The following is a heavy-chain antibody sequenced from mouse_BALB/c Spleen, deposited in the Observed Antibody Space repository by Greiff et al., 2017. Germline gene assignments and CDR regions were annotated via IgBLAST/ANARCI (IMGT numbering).Heavy chain of an antibody. CDR3: ARDEDGYDGNYYAMDY. D-gene: IGHD2-2*01. V-gene: IGHV2-9*02. CDR2: IWAGGST. J-gene: IGHJ4*01. CDR1: GFSLTSYG. Sequence: QVQLQQSGPGLVAPSQSLSITCTVSGFSLTSYGVHWVRQPPGKGLEWLGVIWAGGSTNYNSALMSRLSISKDNSKSQVFLKMNSLQTDDTAMYYCARDEDGYDGNYYAMDYWGQGTSFTVSS.